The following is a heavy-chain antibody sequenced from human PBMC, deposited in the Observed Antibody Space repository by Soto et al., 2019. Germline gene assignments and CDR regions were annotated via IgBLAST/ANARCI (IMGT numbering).Heavy chain of an antibody. CDR2: IDPSDSYT. CDR1: GYSFTSYW. CDR3: ARSSYYYDSSGYHNNWFDP. V-gene: IGHV5-10-1*01. J-gene: IGHJ5*02. Sequence: GESLKISCKGSGYSFTSYWISWVRQMPGKGLEWMGRIDPSDSYTNYSPSFQGHVTISADKSISTAYLQWSSLKASDTAMYYCARSSYYYDSSGYHNNWFDPWGQGTLVTVSS. D-gene: IGHD3-22*01.